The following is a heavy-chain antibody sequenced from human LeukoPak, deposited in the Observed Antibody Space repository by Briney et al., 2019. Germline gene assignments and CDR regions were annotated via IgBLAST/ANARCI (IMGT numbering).Heavy chain of an antibody. J-gene: IGHJ4*02. CDR3: AKGSATMVRGVIDY. V-gene: IGHV3-23*01. CDR2: ISGSGGST. D-gene: IGHD3-10*01. CDR1: GFTFSSYA. Sequence: PGGSLRLSCAASGFTFSSYAMSWVRQAPGKGLEWVSAISGSGGSTYYAHSAKSRFTISRDNSKNTLYLQMTRLRAEDTAVYYCAKGSATMVRGVIDYWGQGTLVTVSS.